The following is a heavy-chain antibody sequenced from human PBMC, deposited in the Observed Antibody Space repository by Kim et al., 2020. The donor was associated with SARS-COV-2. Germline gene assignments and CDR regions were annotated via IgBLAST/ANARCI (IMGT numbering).Heavy chain of an antibody. CDR3: AKRSGATFGGFDY. J-gene: IGHJ4*02. Sequence: GGSLRLSCAASGFTFDDYAMHWVRQAPGKGLEWVSGISWNSGSIGYADSVKGRFTISRDNAKNSLYLQMNSLRAEDTALYYCAKRSGATFGGFDYWGQGT. CDR1: GFTFDDYA. D-gene: IGHD1-26*01. CDR2: ISWNSGSI. V-gene: IGHV3-9*01.